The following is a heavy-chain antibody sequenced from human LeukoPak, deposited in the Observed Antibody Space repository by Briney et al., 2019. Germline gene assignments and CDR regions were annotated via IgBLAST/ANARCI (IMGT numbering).Heavy chain of an antibody. CDR1: GGTFSSYA. D-gene: IGHD2-15*01. CDR3: ARGVHTELLLPHY. Sequence: SVKVSCKASGGTFSSYAISWVRQAPGQGLEWMGGIIPIFGTANYAQKFQGRVTMTRNTSISTAYMELSSLRSEDTAVYYCARGVHTELLLPHYWGQGTLVTVSS. CDR2: IIPIFGTA. V-gene: IGHV1-69*05. J-gene: IGHJ4*02.